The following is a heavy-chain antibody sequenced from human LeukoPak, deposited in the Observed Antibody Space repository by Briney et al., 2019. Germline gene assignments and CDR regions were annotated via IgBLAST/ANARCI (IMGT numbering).Heavy chain of an antibody. V-gene: IGHV3-21*01. J-gene: IGHJ5*02. CDR3: VRASHPGGWFDP. Sequence: GGSLRLSCAASGFTFSSYSMNWVRQAPGKGLEWVSSISSSSSYIYYADSVKGRFTISRDNAKNSLYLQMNTLPAEDTAVHYCVRASHPGGWFDPWGQGTLVTVSS. CDR1: GFTFSSYS. D-gene: IGHD3-10*01. CDR2: ISSSSSYI.